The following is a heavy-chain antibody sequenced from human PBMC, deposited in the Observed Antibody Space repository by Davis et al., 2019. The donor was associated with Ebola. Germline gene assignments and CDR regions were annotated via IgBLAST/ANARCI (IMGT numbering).Heavy chain of an antibody. CDR2: INSDGSST. D-gene: IGHD2-2*01. CDR1: GFTFSSYW. J-gene: IGHJ4*02. Sequence: GESLKISCAASGFTFSSYWMHWVRQAPGKGLVWVSRINSDGSSTSYADSVKGRFTISRDNAKNTLYLQMNSLRAEDTAVYYCARDRALYCSSTSCYWVTFDYWGQGTLVTVSS. V-gene: IGHV3-74*01. CDR3: ARDRALYCSSTSCYWVTFDY.